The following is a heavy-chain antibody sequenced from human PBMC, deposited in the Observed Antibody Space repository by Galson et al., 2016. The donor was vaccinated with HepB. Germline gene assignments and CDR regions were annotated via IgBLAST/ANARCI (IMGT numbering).Heavy chain of an antibody. CDR3: ARDLGHTFGYDH. CDR2: IKVDGSEK. Sequence: SLRLSCAASGFTFYSYWMTWVRQAPGKGLEWVANIKVDGSEKFYGDSVKGRFTISRDNAKNSLFLQMNSLRAEDTAAYYCARDLGHTFGYDHWGQGTLVTVSS. V-gene: IGHV3-7*01. J-gene: IGHJ4*02. CDR1: GFTFYSYW. D-gene: IGHD5-12*01.